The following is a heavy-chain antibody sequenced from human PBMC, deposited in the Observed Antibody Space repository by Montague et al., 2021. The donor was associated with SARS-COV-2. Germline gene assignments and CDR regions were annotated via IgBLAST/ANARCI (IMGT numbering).Heavy chain of an antibody. D-gene: IGHD3-3*01. V-gene: IGHV4-34*01. CDR3: ARGYQLRFLEWSSRQSTFDY. Sequence: SETLSLTCAVYGGSFSGYYWSWIRQPPGKGLEWIGEINHSGSTNYNPSPKSRVTISVDTSKNQFSLKLSSVTAADTAVYYCARGYQLRFLEWSSRQSTFDYWGQGTLVTVFS. CDR2: INHSGST. CDR1: GGSFSGYY. J-gene: IGHJ4*02.